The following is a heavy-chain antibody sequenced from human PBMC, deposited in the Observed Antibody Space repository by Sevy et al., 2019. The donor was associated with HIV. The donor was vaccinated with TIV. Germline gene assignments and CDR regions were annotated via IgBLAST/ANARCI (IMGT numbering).Heavy chain of an antibody. D-gene: IGHD6-13*01. CDR3: VSDIGDLYSSSWYGTGDAFDI. J-gene: IGHJ3*02. V-gene: IGHV1-18*01. Sequence: ASVKVSCKASGYTFTSYGISWVRQAPGQGLEWMGWISAYNDNTNYAQKLQGRVTMTTDTSTSTAYMELRSLRSDDTAVYYCVSDIGDLYSSSWYGTGDAFDIWGQGTMVTVSS. CDR1: GYTFTSYG. CDR2: ISAYNDNT.